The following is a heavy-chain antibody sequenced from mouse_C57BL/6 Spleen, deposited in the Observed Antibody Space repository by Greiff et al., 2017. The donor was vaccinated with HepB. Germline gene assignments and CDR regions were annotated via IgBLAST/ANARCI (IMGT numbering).Heavy chain of an antibody. D-gene: IGHD2-2*01. CDR3: ASMVTTPYAMDY. V-gene: IGHV1-82*01. Sequence: QVQLQQSGPELVKPGASVKISCKASGYAFSSSWMNWVKQRPGKGLEWIGRIYPGDGDTNYNGKFKGKATLTADKSSSTAYMQLSSLTSEDSAVYFCASMVTTPYAMDYWGQGTSVTVSS. CDR1: GYAFSSSW. J-gene: IGHJ4*01. CDR2: IYPGDGDT.